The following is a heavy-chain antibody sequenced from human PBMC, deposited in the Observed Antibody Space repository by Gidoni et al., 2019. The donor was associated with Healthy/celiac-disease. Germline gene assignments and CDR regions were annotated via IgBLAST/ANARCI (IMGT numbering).Heavy chain of an antibody. V-gene: IGHV4-38-2*02. CDR1: GYSVSSGSY. CDR2: IYHSGST. CDR3: ARDRMDTGWTYFDY. J-gene: IGHJ4*02. D-gene: IGHD6-19*01. Sequence: QVQLQESGPGLVKPSETLSLTCAVSGYSVSSGSYGGWIRQPPGKGLEWIGSIYHSGSTYYNPALKRRVTIAVDTSKNQFSLKLSSVTAADTAVYYCARDRMDTGWTYFDYWGQGTLVTVSS.